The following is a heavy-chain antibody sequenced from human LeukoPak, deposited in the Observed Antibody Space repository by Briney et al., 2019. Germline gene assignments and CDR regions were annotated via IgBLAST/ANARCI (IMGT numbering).Heavy chain of an antibody. J-gene: IGHJ1*01. Sequence: NPSETLSLTCTISGDSIGRINYFWGWIRQAPGKGLEWIVSMSYSGHTYYNPSLKSRVTTSIDTSKNQLSLNLKSVTAADMAVYYCARRLLGYCSGGSCYSGYFQHWGQGTLVTVSS. CDR1: GDSIGRINYF. CDR2: MSYSGHT. D-gene: IGHD2-15*01. V-gene: IGHV4-39*07. CDR3: ARRLLGYCSGGSCYSGYFQH.